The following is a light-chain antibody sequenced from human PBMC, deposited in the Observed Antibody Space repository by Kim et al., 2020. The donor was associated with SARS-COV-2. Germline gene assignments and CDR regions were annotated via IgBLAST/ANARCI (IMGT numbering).Light chain of an antibody. CDR1: SGSIASNY. CDR3: QSYDSSTWV. CDR2: EDN. Sequence: GKTITISGPRSSGSIASNYVQWYQQRPGSSPTTVIYEDNQRPSGVPDRFSGSIDSSSNSASLTISGLKTEDETDYYCQSYDSSTWVFGGGTKLTVL. V-gene: IGLV6-57*01. J-gene: IGLJ3*02.